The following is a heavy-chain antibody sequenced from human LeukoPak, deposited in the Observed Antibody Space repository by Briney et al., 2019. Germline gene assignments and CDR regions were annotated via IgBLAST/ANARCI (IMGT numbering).Heavy chain of an antibody. CDR1: GNTFISYD. Sequence: GASVKVSCKASGNTFISYDINWVRQATGQGLEWMGYMNPNSGNTRYAQKFQGRVTMTRNTSISTAYMELSSLRSEDTAVYYCTRVPRTAVGIWGQGTMVTVSS. V-gene: IGHV1-8*01. CDR2: MNPNSGNT. J-gene: IGHJ3*02. CDR3: TRVPRTAVGI. D-gene: IGHD6-19*01.